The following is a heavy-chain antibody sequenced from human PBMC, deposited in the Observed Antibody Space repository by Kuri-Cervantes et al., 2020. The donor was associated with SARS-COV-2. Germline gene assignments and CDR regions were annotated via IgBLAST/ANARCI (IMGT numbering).Heavy chain of an antibody. CDR3: ARDVAAGRAYYYYMDV. D-gene: IGHD6-13*01. Sequence: GESLKISCAASGFTFSSYAMHWVRQAPGKGLEWVAVISYDGSNKYYADSVKGRFTISRDNAKNSLHLQMNSLRAEDTAVYYCARDVAAGRAYYYYMDVWGKGTTVTVSS. CDR1: GFTFSSYA. V-gene: IGHV3-30*04. J-gene: IGHJ6*03. CDR2: ISYDGSNK.